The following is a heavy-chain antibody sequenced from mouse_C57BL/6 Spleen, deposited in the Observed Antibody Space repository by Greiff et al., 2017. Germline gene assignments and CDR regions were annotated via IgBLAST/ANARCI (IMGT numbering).Heavy chain of an antibody. V-gene: IGHV1-15*01. J-gene: IGHJ1*03. CDR2: IDPETGGT. Sequence: VQLQQSGAELVRPGASVTLSCKASGYTFTDYEMHWVKQTPVHGLEWIGAIDPETGGTAYNQKFKGKATITADTSSNTAYLQLSSLTSEDTAVYYSARDDYDYWYFDVWGTGTTVTVSA. D-gene: IGHD2-4*01. CDR3: ARDDYDYWYFDV. CDR1: GYTFTDYE.